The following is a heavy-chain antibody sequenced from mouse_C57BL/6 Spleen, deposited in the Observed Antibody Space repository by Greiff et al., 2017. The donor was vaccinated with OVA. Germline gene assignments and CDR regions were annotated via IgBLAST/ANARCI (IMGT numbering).Heavy chain of an antibody. V-gene: IGHV1-15*01. CDR2: IDPETGGT. CDR3: TKSYYGSSPYYAMDY. J-gene: IGHJ4*01. Sequence: QVQLQQSGAELVRPGASVTLSCKASGYTFTDYEMHWVKQTPVPGLEWIGAIDPETGGTAYNQKFKGKAILTADKSSSTAYMELRSLTSEDSAVYYCTKSYYGSSPYYAMDYWGQGTSVTVSS. CDR1: GYTFTDYE. D-gene: IGHD1-1*01.